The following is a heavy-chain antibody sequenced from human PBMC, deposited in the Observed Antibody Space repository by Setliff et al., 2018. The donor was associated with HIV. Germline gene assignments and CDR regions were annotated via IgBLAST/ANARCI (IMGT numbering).Heavy chain of an antibody. CDR2: INWNSGTI. CDR1: GFTFSSYS. D-gene: IGHD3-3*01. CDR3: AKTREINNFWSGIDY. V-gene: IGHV3-48*04. J-gene: IGHJ4*02. Sequence: LRLSCAASGFTFSSYSMNWVRQAPGKGLEWVSGINWNSGTIAYADFVKGRFTISRDNTKNTLSLQMNSLRAEDTAVYYCAKTREINNFWSGIDYWGQGTLVTVSS.